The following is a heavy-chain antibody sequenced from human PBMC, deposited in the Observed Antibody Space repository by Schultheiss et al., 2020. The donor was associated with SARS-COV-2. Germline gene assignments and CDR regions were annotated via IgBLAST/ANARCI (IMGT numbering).Heavy chain of an antibody. V-gene: IGHV1-69*13. CDR2: IIPIFGTA. Sequence: SVKVSCKASGGTFSSYAISWVRQAPGQGLEWMGGIIPIFGTANYAQKFQGRVTITADESTSTAYMELSSVRSEDTAVYYCARDRYDFWSGYVSYWYFDLVSRGPRITVAS. J-gene: IGHJ2*01. CDR3: ARDRYDFWSGYVSYWYFDL. D-gene: IGHD3-3*01. CDR1: GGTFSSYA.